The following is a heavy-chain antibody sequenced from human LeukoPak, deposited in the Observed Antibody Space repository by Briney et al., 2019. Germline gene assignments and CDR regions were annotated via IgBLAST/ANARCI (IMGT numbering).Heavy chain of an antibody. CDR2: ISGSGGGT. CDR3: AKAAYGQYYFDY. D-gene: IGHD2-21*01. V-gene: IGHV3-23*01. CDR1: GFTFSSYA. Sequence: GGSLRLSCAASGFTFSSYAMSWVRQAPGRGLEWVSAISGSGGGTYYADSVKGRFTISRDNSKNTLYLQMNSLRAEHTAVYYCAKAAYGQYYFDYWGQGTLVSVPS. J-gene: IGHJ4*02.